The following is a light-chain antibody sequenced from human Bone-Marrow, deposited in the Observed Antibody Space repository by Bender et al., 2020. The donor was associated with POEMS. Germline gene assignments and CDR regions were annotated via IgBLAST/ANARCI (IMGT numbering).Light chain of an antibody. CDR2: EVN. CDR1: SSDAGSYNL. Sequence: QSALTQPASVSGSPGQSITISCTGISSDAGSYNLVSWYQQHPGKAPKLIIYEVNKRPSGISNRFSGSKSGNTASLTISGLQAEDEADYSCCSNVGSYVVFGRGTKLTVL. CDR3: CSNVGSYVV. J-gene: IGLJ2*01. V-gene: IGLV2-23*02.